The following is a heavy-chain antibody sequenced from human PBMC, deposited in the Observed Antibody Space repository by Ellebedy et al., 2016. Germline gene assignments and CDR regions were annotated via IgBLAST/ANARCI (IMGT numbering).Heavy chain of an antibody. CDR3: ASGLGAIRNSSWFNP. CDR1: GYTFTGYY. V-gene: IGHV1-2*02. CDR2: INPNSGGT. Sequence: ASVKVSCXASGYTFTGYYMHWVRQAPGQGLEWMGWINPNSGGTNYAQKFQGRVTMTRDTSISTAYMELSRLRSDDTAVYYCASGLGAIRNSSWFNPWGQGTLVTVSS. J-gene: IGHJ5*02. D-gene: IGHD2/OR15-2a*01.